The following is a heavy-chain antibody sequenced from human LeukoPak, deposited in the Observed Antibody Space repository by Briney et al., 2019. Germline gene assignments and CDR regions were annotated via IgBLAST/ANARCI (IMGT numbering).Heavy chain of an antibody. CDR1: GGSFSGHY. J-gene: IGHJ4*02. D-gene: IGHD3-22*01. CDR3: AASYDLPN. CDR2: INHRGST. V-gene: IGHV4-34*01. Sequence: PSETLSLTCAVYGGSFSGHYWSWIRQPPGKGLEWVGEINHRGSTNYNPSLKSRVTISVDTSKSQFSLKLSSVTAADTAVYYCAASYDLPNWGQGTLVTVSS.